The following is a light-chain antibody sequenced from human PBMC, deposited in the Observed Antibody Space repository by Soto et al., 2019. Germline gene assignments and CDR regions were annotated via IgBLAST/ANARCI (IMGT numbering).Light chain of an antibody. CDR3: LQHHSHPLT. J-gene: IGKJ3*01. Sequence: DIQLTQSPSSLSASVGDRVTITCRASQGITDDLGWYQQRPGKAPKHLIYAASSLQSGVPSRFSGSGSGTEFTLTISSLQPEDFATYYCLQHHSHPLTFGPGTKVDIK. V-gene: IGKV1-17*01. CDR1: QGITDD. CDR2: AAS.